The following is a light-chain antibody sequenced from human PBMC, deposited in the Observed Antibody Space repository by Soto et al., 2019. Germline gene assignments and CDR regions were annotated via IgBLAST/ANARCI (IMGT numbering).Light chain of an antibody. CDR2: DTS. CDR1: QSVSRNY. CDR3: QQYGSSPLT. Sequence: EIGLTQSPATLSLSPGERASLSCRAGQSVSRNYVASYQYNPGQAPRLLISDTSTRATGLPDRFSGSGSGAAFTLTISSLEPEDFAVYFCQQYGSSPLTFGGGAKVDIK. V-gene: IGKV3-20*01. J-gene: IGKJ4*01.